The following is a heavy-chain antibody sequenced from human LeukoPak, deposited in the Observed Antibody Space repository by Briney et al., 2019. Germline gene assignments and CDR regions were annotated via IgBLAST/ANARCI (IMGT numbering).Heavy chain of an antibody. V-gene: IGHV4-34*01. CDR1: GGSFSGYY. D-gene: IGHD6-19*01. CDR2: INHSGST. CDR3: ARAMGYSSGWYIYGMDV. Sequence: SETLFLTCAVYGGSFSGYYWSWIRQPPGKGLEWIGEINHSGSTNYNPSLKSRVTISVDTSKNQFSLKLSSVTAADTAVYYCARAMGYSSGWYIYGMDVWGQGTTVTVSS. J-gene: IGHJ6*02.